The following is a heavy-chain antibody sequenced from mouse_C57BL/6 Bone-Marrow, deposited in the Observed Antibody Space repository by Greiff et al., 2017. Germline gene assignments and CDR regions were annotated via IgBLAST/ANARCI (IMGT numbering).Heavy chain of an antibody. CDR1: GFTFSSYG. J-gene: IGHJ4*01. Sequence: VMLVESGGDLVKPGGSLKLSCAASGFTFSSYGMSWVRQTPDKRLEWVATISSGGSYTYYPDSVKGRFTISRDNAKNTLYLQMSRLKAEDTAMYYCARQGAMDYWGQGTSVTVSS. CDR2: ISSGGSYT. V-gene: IGHV5-6*02. CDR3: ARQGAMDY.